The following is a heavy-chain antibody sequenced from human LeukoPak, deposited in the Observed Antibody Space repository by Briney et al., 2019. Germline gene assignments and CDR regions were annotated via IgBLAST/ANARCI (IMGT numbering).Heavy chain of an antibody. J-gene: IGHJ6*02. CDR2: ISSSSSYI. CDR1: GFTFSSYS. V-gene: IGHV3-21*01. D-gene: IGHD4-17*01. CDR3: ARDDYGLNYSLPYYYYGMDV. Sequence: GGSLRLSCAASGFTFSSYSMNWVRQAPGKGLEWVSSISSSSSYIYYADSVKGRFTISRDNAKNSLYLQMNSLRAEDTAVYYCARDDYGLNYSLPYYYYGMDVWAKGPRSPSP.